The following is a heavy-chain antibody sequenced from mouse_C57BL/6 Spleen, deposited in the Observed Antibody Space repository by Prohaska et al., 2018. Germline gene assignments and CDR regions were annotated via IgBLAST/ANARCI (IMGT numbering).Heavy chain of an antibody. J-gene: IGHJ1*03. CDR3: ARDLNYYGSSDWYLDV. D-gene: IGHD1-1*01. V-gene: IGHV1-22*01. Sequence: HGKSLEWIGYINPNNGGTSYNQKFKGKATLTVNKSSSTAYMELRSLTSEDSAVYYCARDLNYYGSSDWYLDVWGTGTTVTVSS. CDR2: INPNNGGT.